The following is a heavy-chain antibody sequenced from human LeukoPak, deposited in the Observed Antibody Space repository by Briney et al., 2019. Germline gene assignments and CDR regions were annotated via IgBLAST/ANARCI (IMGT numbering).Heavy chain of an antibody. Sequence: GGSLRLSCAASGFTFSSYGMHWVRQAPGKGLEWVAFIRYDGSNKYYADSVKGRFTISRDNSKNTLYLQMNSLRAEDTAVYYCANRERGAAARPPFDWGQGTLVTVSS. J-gene: IGHJ4*02. D-gene: IGHD6-6*01. V-gene: IGHV3-30*02. CDR3: ANRERGAAARPPFD. CDR1: GFTFSSYG. CDR2: IRYDGSNK.